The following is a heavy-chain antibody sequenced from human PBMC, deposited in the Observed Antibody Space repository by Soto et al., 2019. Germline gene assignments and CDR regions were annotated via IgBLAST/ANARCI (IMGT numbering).Heavy chain of an antibody. CDR2: ISGSGGST. V-gene: IGHV3-23*01. D-gene: IGHD3-16*02. J-gene: IGHJ4*02. CDR1: GFTFSSYA. CDR3: AKAEYYDYVWGSYRPAGGVDY. Sequence: EVQLLESGGGLVQPGGSLRLSCAASGFTFSSYAMSWVRQAPGKGLEWVSAISGSGGSTYYADSVKGRFTISRDNSKNTLYLQMNSLRAEDTAVYYCAKAEYYDYVWGSYRPAGGVDYWGQGTLVTVSS.